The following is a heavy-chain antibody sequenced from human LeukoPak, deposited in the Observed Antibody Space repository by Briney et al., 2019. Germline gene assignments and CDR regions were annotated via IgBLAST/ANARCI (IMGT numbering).Heavy chain of an antibody. J-gene: IGHJ4*02. D-gene: IGHD1-7*01. CDR1: GFTFTSYA. V-gene: IGHV3-23*01. CDR2: ISGSGGST. Sequence: GGSLGLSCAASGFTFTSYAMNWVRQAPGKGLEWVSAISGSGGSTYYADSVKGRFTISRDNSKNTLYLHMNSLRAEDTAVYYCAKDRDWNYYFDYWGQGTLVTVSS. CDR3: AKDRDWNYYFDY.